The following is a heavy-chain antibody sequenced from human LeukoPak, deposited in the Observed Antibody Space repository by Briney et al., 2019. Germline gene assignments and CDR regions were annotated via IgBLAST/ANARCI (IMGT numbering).Heavy chain of an antibody. D-gene: IGHD5-24*01. CDR2: IDSSGSTI. CDR3: ARTREMATISYFDS. CDR1: GFTFSSYE. Sequence: GGSLRLSCAASGFTFSSYEMNWVRQAPGKGLEWVSYIDSSGSTIHYADSVKGRFTISRDNAKNSLYLQMNSLRAEDTAVYYCARTREMATISYFDSWGQGTLVTVSS. V-gene: IGHV3-48*03. J-gene: IGHJ4*02.